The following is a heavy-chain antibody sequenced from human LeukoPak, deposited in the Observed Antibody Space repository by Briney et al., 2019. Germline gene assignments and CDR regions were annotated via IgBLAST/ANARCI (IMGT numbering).Heavy chain of an antibody. Sequence: SVKVSCKASGGTLSSYAISWVRQAPGQGLEWMGGIIPIFGPANYAQKFQGRVTITADESTSTAYMELSSLRSEDTAVYYCAKRGHYYDTSGYFDEWGQGTLVTVSS. CDR1: GGTLSSYA. CDR3: AKRGHYYDTSGYFDE. V-gene: IGHV1-69*01. D-gene: IGHD3-22*01. CDR2: IIPIFGPA. J-gene: IGHJ4*02.